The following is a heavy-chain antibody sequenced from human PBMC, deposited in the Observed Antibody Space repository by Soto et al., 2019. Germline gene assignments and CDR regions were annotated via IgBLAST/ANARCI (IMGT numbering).Heavy chain of an antibody. Sequence: SVKVSCKASGFTFTSSAVQWVRQARGQRLGWIGWIVVGSGNTNYAQKFQERVTITRDMSTSTAYMELRSLRSEDTAVYYWAVGGPSRWYFFDPWGQGTLVTVSS. CDR2: IVVGSGNT. V-gene: IGHV1-58*01. J-gene: IGHJ5*02. CDR3: AVGGPSRWYFFDP. D-gene: IGHD6-13*01. CDR1: GFTFTSSA.